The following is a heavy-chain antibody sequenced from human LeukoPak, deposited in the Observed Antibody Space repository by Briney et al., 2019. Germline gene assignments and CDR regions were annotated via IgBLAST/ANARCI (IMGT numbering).Heavy chain of an antibody. CDR3: ARTLRYFDWLLGPFDY. CDR2: INHSGST. D-gene: IGHD3-9*01. CDR1: GGSFSGYY. V-gene: IGHV4-34*01. J-gene: IGHJ4*02. Sequence: SETLSLTCAVYGGSFSGYYWSWIRQPPGKGLEWIGEINHSGSTNYNPSLKSRVTISVDTSKNQFSLKLSSVTAADTAVYYCARTLRYFDWLLGPFDYWDQGTLVTVSS.